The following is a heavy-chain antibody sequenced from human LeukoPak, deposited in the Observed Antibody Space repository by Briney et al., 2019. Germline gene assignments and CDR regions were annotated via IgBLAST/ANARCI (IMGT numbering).Heavy chain of an antibody. CDR1: GFTFSSYS. D-gene: IGHD6-19*01. Sequence: PGGSLRLSCAASGFTFSSYSMNWVRQAPGKGLEWVSYISSSSSTIYYADSVKGRFTISRDNAKNSLYLQMNSLRAEDTAVYYCARGQGIAVAGSLDYWGQGTLVTVSS. J-gene: IGHJ4*02. V-gene: IGHV3-48*01. CDR3: ARGQGIAVAGSLDY. CDR2: ISSSSSTI.